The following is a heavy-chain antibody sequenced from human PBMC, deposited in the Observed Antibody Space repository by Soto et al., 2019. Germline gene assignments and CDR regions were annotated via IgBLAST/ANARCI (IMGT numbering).Heavy chain of an antibody. CDR3: ARSSSWYYYYYGMDV. V-gene: IGHV5-10-1*01. CDR2: IDPSDSYT. J-gene: IGHJ6*02. CDR1: GYSFTSSW. Sequence: GESLKISCTGSGYSFTSSWISWVRQMPGKGLEWMGRIDPSDSYTNYSPSFPGHVTISADKSISTAYLQWSSLKASDTAMYYCARSSSWYYYYYGMDVWGQGTTVTVSS. D-gene: IGHD6-13*01.